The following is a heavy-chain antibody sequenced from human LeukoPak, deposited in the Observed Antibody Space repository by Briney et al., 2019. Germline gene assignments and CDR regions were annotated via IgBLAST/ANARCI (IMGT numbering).Heavy chain of an antibody. D-gene: IGHD2-15*01. CDR1: GYTFTSYY. CDR3: ARAGVVVIAATRELDP. J-gene: IGHJ5*02. Sequence: ASVKVSCKASGYTFTSYYMHWVRQAPGQGLEWMGIINPSGGSTSYAQKFQGRVTMTRDMSTSTVYMELSSLRSEDTAVYYCARAGVVVIAATRELDPWGQGTLVTVSS. CDR2: INPSGGST. V-gene: IGHV1-46*01.